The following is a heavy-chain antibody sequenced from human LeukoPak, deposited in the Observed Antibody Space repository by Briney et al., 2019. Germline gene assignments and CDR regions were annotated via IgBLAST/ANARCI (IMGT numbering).Heavy chain of an antibody. CDR3: ARLDFYYYFMDV. CDR1: SGSTTNIH. Sequence: APQTRSLTWTVASGSTTNIHCSWDRPLAREVIGWNGYISPSGYTYNNPYYNPSLKSRVTISMDKSTNQFSLRLNSVTAADTALYYCARLDFYYYFMDVWGRGTTVTVSS. CDR2: ISPSGYT. V-gene: IGHV4-4*08. J-gene: IGHJ6*03.